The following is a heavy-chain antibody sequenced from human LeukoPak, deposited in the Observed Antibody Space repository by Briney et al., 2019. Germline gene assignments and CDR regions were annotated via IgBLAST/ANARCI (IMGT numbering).Heavy chain of an antibody. Sequence: GASVKFSCKTSGYTFTNYGITWVRQAPGQGLEWMGWISAYNGNTNYAQKFHGRVTMTTDTSTSTAYMELRSLRSDDTAGYYCARYGGFDYWGQGTLVTVSS. CDR2: ISAYNGNT. J-gene: IGHJ4*02. CDR3: ARYGGFDY. CDR1: GYTFTNYG. D-gene: IGHD4-23*01. V-gene: IGHV1-18*01.